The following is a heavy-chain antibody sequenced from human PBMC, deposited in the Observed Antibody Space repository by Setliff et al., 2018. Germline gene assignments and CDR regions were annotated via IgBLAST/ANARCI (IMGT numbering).Heavy chain of an antibody. CDR3: ARQLVAATMRAFDI. CDR2: IWDDGGNK. Sequence: GGSLRLSCAASGFTFSTYRMHWVRQAPGKGLEWVAVIWDDGGNKYHADSVKGRFTISRDNSKNTLYLQMNSLRPEDTAVYYCARQLVAATMRAFDIWGQGTMVTVSS. D-gene: IGHD2-15*01. V-gene: IGHV3-33*08. J-gene: IGHJ3*02. CDR1: GFTFSTYR.